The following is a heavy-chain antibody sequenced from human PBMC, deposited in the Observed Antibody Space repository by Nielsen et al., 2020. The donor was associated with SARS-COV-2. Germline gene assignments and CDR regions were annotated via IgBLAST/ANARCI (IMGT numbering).Heavy chain of an antibody. CDR2: IYYSGST. D-gene: IGHD4-23*01. CDR3: ARRDYGGNSGFDY. V-gene: IGHV4-61*01. J-gene: IGHJ4*02. CDR1: GGSVSSGSYY. Sequence: GSLRLSCTVSGGSVSSGSYYWSWIRQPPGKGLEWIGYIYYSGSTNYNPSLKSRVTISVDTSKNQFSLKLSSVTAADTAVYYCARRDYGGNSGFDYWGQGTLVTVSS.